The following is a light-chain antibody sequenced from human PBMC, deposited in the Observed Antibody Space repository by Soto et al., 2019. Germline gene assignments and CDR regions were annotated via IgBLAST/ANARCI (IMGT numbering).Light chain of an antibody. J-gene: IGLJ2*01. Sequence: QSALTQPASVSGSPGQSITISCTGTSSDVGGYNYVSWYQQHPGTAPKLMIYEVSNRPSGVSDRFSGSRSGNTASLTISGLQAEDESDYYCSSYAGSKNYVIFGGGTKLTVL. V-gene: IGLV2-14*01. CDR2: EVS. CDR1: SSDVGGYNY. CDR3: SSYAGSKNYVI.